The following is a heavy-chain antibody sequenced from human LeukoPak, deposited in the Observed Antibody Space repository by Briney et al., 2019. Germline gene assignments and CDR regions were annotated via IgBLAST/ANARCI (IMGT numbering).Heavy chain of an antibody. CDR2: FDPEDAET. CDR1: GYTLTELS. J-gene: IGHJ4*02. Sequence: GASVKVSCKVSGYTLTELSMHWVRQAPGKGLEWMGGFDPEDAETIYTQKFQGGVTMTEDTSTDTAYIELKGLTSKNRAVYYCENGGGGSYSYWGQGTLVTVSS. V-gene: IGHV1-24*01. D-gene: IGHD1-26*01. CDR3: ENGGGGSYSY.